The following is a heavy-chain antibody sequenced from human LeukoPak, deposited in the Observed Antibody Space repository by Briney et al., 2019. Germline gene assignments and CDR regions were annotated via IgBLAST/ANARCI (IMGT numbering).Heavy chain of an antibody. CDR3: AKGLWVRGVQTPHFDY. CDR1: GFTFSSYA. CDR2: ISGSGGST. Sequence: PGGSLRLSCAASGFTFSSYAMSWVRQAPGKGLEWVSAISGSGGSTYYADYVKGRFTISRDNSKNTLYLQMNSLRAEDTAVYYCAKGLWVRGVQTPHFDYWGQGTLVTVSS. D-gene: IGHD3-10*01. J-gene: IGHJ4*02. V-gene: IGHV3-23*01.